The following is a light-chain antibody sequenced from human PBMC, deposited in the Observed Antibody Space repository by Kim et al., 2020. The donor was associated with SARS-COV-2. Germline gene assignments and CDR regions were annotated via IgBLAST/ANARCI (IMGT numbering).Light chain of an antibody. V-gene: IGLV3-1*01. CDR2: QDT. J-gene: IGLJ2*01. Sequence: SVSPGQTASITCSGDKVGDKYACWYQQKPGQSPVLVTYQDTKRPSGIPERFSGSNSGNTATLTISGTQAMDEADYYCQTWDSITVVFGGGTQLTVL. CDR3: QTWDSITVV. CDR1: KVGDKY.